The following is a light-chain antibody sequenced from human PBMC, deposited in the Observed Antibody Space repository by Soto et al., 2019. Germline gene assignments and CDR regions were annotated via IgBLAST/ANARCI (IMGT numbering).Light chain of an antibody. CDR1: SSDVGGYNY. CDR3: SSYTSSSTLWV. CDR2: EVS. V-gene: IGLV2-14*01. J-gene: IGLJ3*02. Sequence: QSALTQPASVSGSPGQSITISCTGTSSDVGGYNYVSWYQQHPGKAPKLMIYEVSNRPSGVSNRFSGSNSGNTASLTISGLQAEDDADYYCSSYTSSSTLWVFGGGTKLTVL.